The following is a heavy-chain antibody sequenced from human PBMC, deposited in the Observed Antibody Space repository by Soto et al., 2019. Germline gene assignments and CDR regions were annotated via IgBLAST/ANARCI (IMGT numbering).Heavy chain of an antibody. CDR1: GFPFSSYV. CDR2: ISGGGSNT. Sequence: AGSLRLSCAASGFPFSSYVMSWVRQAPGKGLEWVSGISGGGSNTFYADSVKGRFTISRDNSKNTLLLQMNRLGAEDTAVYYCAKDSNKYSSSLRGRYFDYWGQGIGVTVSS. CDR3: AKDSNKYSSSLRGRYFDY. D-gene: IGHD4-4*01. V-gene: IGHV3-23*01. J-gene: IGHJ4*02.